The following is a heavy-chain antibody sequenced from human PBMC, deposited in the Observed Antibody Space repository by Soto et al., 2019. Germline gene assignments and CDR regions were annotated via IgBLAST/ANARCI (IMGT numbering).Heavy chain of an antibody. J-gene: IGHJ4*02. CDR2: TTASNTHT. V-gene: IGHV1-18*04. Sequence: VQLLQSGTEVKEPGASVKVSCKASGYTFTSFDISWVRQAPGQGLEWVGWTTASNTHTNYAQKLQGRVTMTTDTSTATAYMELRSMSSDDTAIYYWARGGYGSGYHYWGQGTLVTVSS. D-gene: IGHD3-22*01. CDR3: ARGGYGSGYHY. CDR1: GYTFTSFD.